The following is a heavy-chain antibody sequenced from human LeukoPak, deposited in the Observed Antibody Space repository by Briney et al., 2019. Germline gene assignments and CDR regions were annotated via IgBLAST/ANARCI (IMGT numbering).Heavy chain of an antibody. CDR2: MNPNSGNT. CDR1: GCTFTSYD. CDR3: ARGIPPGDAFDI. V-gene: IGHV1-8*01. Sequence: ASVKVSCKASGCTFTSYDINWVRQATGQGLEWMGWMNPNSGNTGYAQKFQGRVTMTRNTSISTAYMELSSLRSEDTAVYYCARGIPPGDAFDIWGQGTMVTVSS. J-gene: IGHJ3*02. D-gene: IGHD2-2*02.